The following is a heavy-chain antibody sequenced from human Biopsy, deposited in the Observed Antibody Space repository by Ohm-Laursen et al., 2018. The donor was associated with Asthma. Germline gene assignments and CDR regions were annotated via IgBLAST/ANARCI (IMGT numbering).Heavy chain of an antibody. CDR1: GYTFNSAG. Sequence: ASVKVSCKTSGYTFNSAGITWVRQAPGQGLEWMGWFSVYNGNTKVAQKLQDRVTMITDTSTSTAYMELRSLRSDDTAVYFCARAVDYSHYYGIDIWGQGTTVTVS. D-gene: IGHD3-10*01. J-gene: IGHJ6*02. CDR2: FSVYNGNT. CDR3: ARAVDYSHYYGIDI. V-gene: IGHV1-18*01.